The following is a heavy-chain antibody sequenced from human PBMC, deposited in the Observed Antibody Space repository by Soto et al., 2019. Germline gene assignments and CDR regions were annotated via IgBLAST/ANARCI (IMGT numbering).Heavy chain of an antibody. CDR1: GYTFTSYD. J-gene: IGHJ6*03. CDR3: ARGHYGSGSYYYLGYYYYMDV. D-gene: IGHD3-10*01. CDR2: MNPNSGNT. V-gene: IGHV1-8*01. Sequence: GASVKVSCKASGYTFTSYDINWVRQATGQGLEWMGWMNPNSGNTGYAQKFQGRVTMTRNTSISTAYMELSSLRSEDTAVYYCARGHYGSGSYYYLGYYYYMDVWGKGTTVTVSS.